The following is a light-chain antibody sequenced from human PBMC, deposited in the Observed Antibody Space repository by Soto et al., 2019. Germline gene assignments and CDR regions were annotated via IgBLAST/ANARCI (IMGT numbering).Light chain of an antibody. J-gene: IGLJ3*02. CDR2: EDN. V-gene: IGLV6-57*01. CDR3: QSYDSDNQV. Sequence: NFVLTQPHSVSEAPGKTVTISCTRSSGSIASNYVQWYQQRPGSSPTTVIYEDNQRPSEVPDRFSGSIDSSSNSASLTISGLKTEDEADYYCQSYDSDNQVFGGGTKVTVL. CDR1: SGSIASNY.